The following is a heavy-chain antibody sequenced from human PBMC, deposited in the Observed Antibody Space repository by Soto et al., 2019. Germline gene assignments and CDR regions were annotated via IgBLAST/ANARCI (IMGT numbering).Heavy chain of an antibody. Sequence: QVQLVQSGAEVKKPGASVKVSCKASGYTFTSYGISWGRQAPGQGFEWMGWISANKGNTKYAQKLQGRVTMTPDTSTSTAYMELRSLRSDDTAVYYCARELHVGALDYWGQGTLVTVSS. V-gene: IGHV1-18*01. CDR1: GYTFTSYG. J-gene: IGHJ4*02. D-gene: IGHD1-26*01. CDR2: ISANKGNT. CDR3: ARELHVGALDY.